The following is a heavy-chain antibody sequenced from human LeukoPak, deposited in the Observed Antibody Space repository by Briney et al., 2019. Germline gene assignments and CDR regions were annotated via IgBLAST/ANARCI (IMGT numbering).Heavy chain of an antibody. CDR2: IYYSGST. V-gene: IGHV4-59*01. CDR3: ARAQRVVVAATIWFDP. Sequence: SETLSLTCTVSGGSISSYYWSWIRQPPGKGLEWIGYIYYSGSTNYNPSLKSRVTISVGTSKNQFSLKLSSVTAADTAVYYCARAQRVVVAATIWFDPWGQGTLVTVSS. CDR1: GGSISSYY. J-gene: IGHJ5*02. D-gene: IGHD2-15*01.